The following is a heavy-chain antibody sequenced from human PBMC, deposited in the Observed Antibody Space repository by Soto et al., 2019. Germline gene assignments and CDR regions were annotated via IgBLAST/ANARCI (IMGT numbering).Heavy chain of an antibody. V-gene: IGHV1-69*13. D-gene: IGHD3-22*01. CDR2: IIPIFGTA. CDR3: ARRSGYYYDSSGTFDY. J-gene: IGHJ4*02. CDR1: GGTFSSYA. Sequence: SVKVSCKASGGTFSSYAISWVRQAPGQGLEWMGGIIPIFGTANYAQKFQGRVTITADESTSTAYMELSSLRSEDTAVYYCARRSGYYYDSSGTFDYWGQGTLVTVSS.